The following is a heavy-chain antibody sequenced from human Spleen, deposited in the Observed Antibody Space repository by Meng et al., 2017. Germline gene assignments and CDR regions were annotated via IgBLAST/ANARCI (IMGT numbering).Heavy chain of an antibody. V-gene: IGHV3-23*01. CDR3: AKGTRGYSYGSRSIDY. CDR1: GFTSSNYA. D-gene: IGHD5-18*01. CDR2: FSGGGGDT. Sequence: GGPLRFPCAPSGFTSSNYAMSWVRQPPGKGLEWVSIFSGGGGDTFYADSVKGRFTSSRDNSKNTLYLQMNSLRAEDTAVYDCAKGTRGYSYGSRSIDYWGQGTLVTVSS. J-gene: IGHJ4*01.